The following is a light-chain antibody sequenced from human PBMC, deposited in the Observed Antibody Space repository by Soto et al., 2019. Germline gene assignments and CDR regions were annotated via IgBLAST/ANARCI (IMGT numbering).Light chain of an antibody. CDR3: SSYTSTSTVL. Sequence: QSALTQPASVSGSPGQSITISCTGTKSDVANYNYVSWYQHHSGKAPQLMIYDVSYRPSGISNRFSGSKSGNTASLTISGLQAEDEADYYCSSYTSTSTVLFGGGTKVTVL. CDR1: KSDVANYNY. CDR2: DVS. V-gene: IGLV2-14*03. J-gene: IGLJ2*01.